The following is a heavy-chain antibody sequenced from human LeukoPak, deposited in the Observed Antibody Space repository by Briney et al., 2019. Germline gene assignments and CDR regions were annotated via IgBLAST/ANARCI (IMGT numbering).Heavy chain of an antibody. V-gene: IGHV3-21*01. CDR2: ISSGSSYT. J-gene: IGHJ4*02. CDR3: ARGSGYYYYFDY. CDR1: GFTFSSYG. D-gene: IGHD3-22*01. Sequence: GGSLRLSCATSGFTFSSYGMSWVRQAPGKGLEWVSSISSGSSYTYYADSVKGRFTISRDNAKNSLYLQMNSLRAEDTAVYYCARGSGYYYYFDYWGQGTLVTVSS.